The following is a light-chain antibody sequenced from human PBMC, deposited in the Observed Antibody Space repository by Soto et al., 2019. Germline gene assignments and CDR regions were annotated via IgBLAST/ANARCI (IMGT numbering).Light chain of an antibody. CDR1: SNDVGSFNY. CDR2: EVS. CDR3: KSKTSSVTYV. V-gene: IGLV2-14*01. J-gene: IGLJ1*01. Sequence: QSALAQPASVSGSPGQSITISCSGTSNDVGSFNYVSWYQQVPGKAPKLLIYEVSNRPSGVSNRFSGSKSGNTASLTISGLQAEDEAAYYCKSKTSSVTYVFGTGTKLTVL.